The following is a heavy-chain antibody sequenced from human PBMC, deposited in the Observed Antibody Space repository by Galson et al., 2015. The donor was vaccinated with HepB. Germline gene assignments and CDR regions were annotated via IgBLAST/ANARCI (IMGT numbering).Heavy chain of an antibody. Sequence: SVKVSCKASGYIFTSYDINWVRQATGQGLEWMGWTNPNSGNAGYAQKFQGRVTMTRDISTSTAYMELSSLRFDDTAVYYCARVSAGSHFDFWGQGTLVTVPP. CDR3: ARVSAGSHFDF. CDR2: TNPNSGNA. V-gene: IGHV1-8*01. D-gene: IGHD6-19*01. J-gene: IGHJ4*02. CDR1: GYIFTSYD.